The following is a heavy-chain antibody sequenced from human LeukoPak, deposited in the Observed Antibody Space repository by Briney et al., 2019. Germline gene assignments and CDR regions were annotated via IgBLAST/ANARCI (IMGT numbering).Heavy chain of an antibody. V-gene: IGHV4-34*01. J-gene: IGHJ5*02. Sequence: SLTLSLTCAVYGGSFSGYYWSWIRQPPGKGLEWIGEINHSGSNNYNPSLKSRVTISVDTSKNQFSLKLSSVTAADTAVYYCARARLRLGELSIGAWGQGTLVTVSS. D-gene: IGHD3-16*02. CDR3: ARARLRLGELSIGA. CDR1: GGSFSGYY. CDR2: INHSGSN.